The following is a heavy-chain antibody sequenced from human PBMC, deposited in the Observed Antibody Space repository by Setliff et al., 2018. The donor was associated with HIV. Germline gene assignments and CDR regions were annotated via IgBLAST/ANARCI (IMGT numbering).Heavy chain of an antibody. D-gene: IGHD6-19*01. V-gene: IGHV4-39*07. J-gene: IGHJ5*02. CDR1: GGSIDSTSYY. CDR2: IYYSGTT. CDR3: ASVGSGWSHNWFDP. Sequence: PSETLSLTCTVSGGSIDSTSYYWGWIRQPPGKGLEWIGSIYYSGTTNYNPSLKSLVTISVDESKNQFSLKLSSVTAAVLGVYYCASVGSGWSHNWFDPWGQGTLVSVAS.